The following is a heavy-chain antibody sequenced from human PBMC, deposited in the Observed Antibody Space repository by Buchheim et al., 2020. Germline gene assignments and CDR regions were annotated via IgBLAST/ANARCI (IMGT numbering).Heavy chain of an antibody. CDR2: IYYSGST. Sequence: QVQLQESGPGLVKPSETLSLTCTVSGGSISSYYWSWIRQPPGKGLEWIGYIYYSGSTNYNPSLKSRVTISVDTSKNQFSLKLSSVTAADTAVYYCARLSSSSEPFPLDYWGQGTL. V-gene: IGHV4-59*01. D-gene: IGHD6-6*01. J-gene: IGHJ4*02. CDR3: ARLSSSSEPFPLDY. CDR1: GGSISSYY.